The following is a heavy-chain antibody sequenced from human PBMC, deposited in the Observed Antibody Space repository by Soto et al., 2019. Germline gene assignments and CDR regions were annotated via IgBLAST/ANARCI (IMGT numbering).Heavy chain of an antibody. D-gene: IGHD3-9*01. CDR3: ARGDWLVWMKP. V-gene: IGHV1-3*01. CDR2: INAGNGNT. J-gene: IGHJ5*02. Sequence: QVQLVQSGAEVKKPGASVKVSCKASGYTFTSYAMHWVRQAPGQRLEWMGWINAGNGNTKYSQKFQGRVSLTRDTSASTAYMELSSLRSADTAVYYCARGDWLVWMKPWGQGTLVTVSS. CDR1: GYTFTSYA.